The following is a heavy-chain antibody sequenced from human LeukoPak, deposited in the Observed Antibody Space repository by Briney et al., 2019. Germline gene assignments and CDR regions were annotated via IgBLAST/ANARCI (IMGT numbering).Heavy chain of an antibody. V-gene: IGHV5-51*01. Sequence: GESLKISCKGSGYSFTSYWIGWVRQMPGKGLEWMGIIYPGDSDTRYSPSFHGQVTISADKSISTAYLQWSSLKASDTAMYYCARSPPGTTGTTGIDYWGQGTLVTVSS. CDR2: IYPGDSDT. J-gene: IGHJ4*02. CDR1: GYSFTSYW. CDR3: ARSPPGTTGTTGIDY. D-gene: IGHD1-1*01.